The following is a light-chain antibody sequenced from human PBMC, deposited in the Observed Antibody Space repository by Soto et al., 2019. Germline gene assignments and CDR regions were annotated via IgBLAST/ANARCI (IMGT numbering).Light chain of an antibody. J-gene: IGKJ2*01. CDR2: GAS. V-gene: IGKV3-20*01. CDR1: QSVSSY. Sequence: EIVLTQSPATLSLSPGERATLSCRASQSVSSYLPWYQQKPGQAPRLLISGASSRAADIPDRFSGSGSGTDFTLTINRLEPEDFAVYYCQQYDSSPPYTFGQGTKVDIK. CDR3: QQYDSSPPYT.